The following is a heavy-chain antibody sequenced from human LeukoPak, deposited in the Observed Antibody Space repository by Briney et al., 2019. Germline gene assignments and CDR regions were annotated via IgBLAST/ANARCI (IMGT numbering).Heavy chain of an antibody. J-gene: IGHJ5*02. D-gene: IGHD1-14*01. Sequence: PSETLSLTCTLSGASFTSGTYYLSWIRQPAGKGLEWIGRIHTSGITHYSPSLKSRVTISVDTSNTQFSLKLDSVTAADTAVYYCAKEDRVKYWFDPWGQGTLVTVSS. CDR3: AKEDRVKYWFDP. CDR2: IHTSGIT. V-gene: IGHV4-61*02. CDR1: GASFTSGTYY.